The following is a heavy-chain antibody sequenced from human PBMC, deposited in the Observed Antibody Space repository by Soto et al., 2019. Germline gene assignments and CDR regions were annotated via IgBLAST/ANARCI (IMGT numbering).Heavy chain of an antibody. Sequence: GGSLRLSCAASGFTFSSYAMSWVRQAPGKGLEWVSAISGSGGSTYYADSVKGRFTISRDNSKNTLYLQMNSLRAEDTAVYYWARYIPFYRLFAYWGRGPLVTVSS. J-gene: IGHJ4*02. D-gene: IGHD1-1*01. CDR3: ARYIPFYRLFAY. CDR2: ISGSGGST. CDR1: GFTFSSYA. V-gene: IGHV3-23*01.